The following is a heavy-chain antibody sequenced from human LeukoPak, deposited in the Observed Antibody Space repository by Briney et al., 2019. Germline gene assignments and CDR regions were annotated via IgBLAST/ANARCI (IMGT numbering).Heavy chain of an antibody. Sequence: SVKVPCKASGGTFSRYAISWVRQAPGQGLEWMGGIIPIFGTANYAQKFQGGVTITADESTSTAYMEESSLRSEDTAVYYCARAYSGYDFFDYWGQGILVTVSS. J-gene: IGHJ4*02. CDR2: IIPIFGTA. D-gene: IGHD5-12*01. V-gene: IGHV1-69*13. CDR3: ARAYSGYDFFDY. CDR1: GGTFSRYA.